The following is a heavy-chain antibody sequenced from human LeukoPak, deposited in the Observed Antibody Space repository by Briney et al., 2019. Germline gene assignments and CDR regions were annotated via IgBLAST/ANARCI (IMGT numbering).Heavy chain of an antibody. CDR1: GYIFTDYY. CDR3: ARDPGVEWLGNAFDI. V-gene: IGHV1-18*04. J-gene: IGHJ3*02. CDR2: ISAYNDNT. D-gene: IGHD5-24*01. Sequence: RASVKVSCKTSGYIFTDYYIHWVRQAPGQGLEWVGWISAYNDNTNYAQKLQGRVTMTTDSYTSTAYMELRSLTSDDTAVYYCARDPGVEWLGNAFDIWGQGTMVTVSS.